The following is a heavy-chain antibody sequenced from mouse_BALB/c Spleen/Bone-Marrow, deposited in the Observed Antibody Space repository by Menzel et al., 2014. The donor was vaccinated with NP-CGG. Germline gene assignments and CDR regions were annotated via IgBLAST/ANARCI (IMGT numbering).Heavy chain of an antibody. V-gene: IGHV2-6-7*01. CDR2: IWGDGST. CDR3: ARALYDYDDLYCAMDY. CDR1: GFSLTGYG. J-gene: IGHJ4*01. D-gene: IGHD2-4*01. Sequence: VKLVESGPGLVAPSQSLSITCTVSGFSLTGYGINWVRQPPGKGLEWLGMIWGDGSTDYNSALKSRLRISKDNSKSQVFLKMNSLQTDDTARYYCARALYDYDDLYCAMDYWGQGTSVTVSS.